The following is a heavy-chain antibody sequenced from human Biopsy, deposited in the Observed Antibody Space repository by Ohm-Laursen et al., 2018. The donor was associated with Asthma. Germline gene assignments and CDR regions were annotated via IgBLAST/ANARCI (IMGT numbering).Heavy chain of an antibody. V-gene: IGHV1-69*13. CDR2: IIPIFGTA. D-gene: IGHD7-27*01. J-gene: IGHJ4*02. Sequence: ASVKVSCKASGGTFSSYAISWVRQAPGQGLEWMGGIIPIFGTANYAQKFQGRVTITADESTGTAYMELSSLRSEDTAVYYCARSSHINWGGYFDYWGQGTLVTVSS. CDR1: GGTFSSYA. CDR3: ARSSHINWGGYFDY.